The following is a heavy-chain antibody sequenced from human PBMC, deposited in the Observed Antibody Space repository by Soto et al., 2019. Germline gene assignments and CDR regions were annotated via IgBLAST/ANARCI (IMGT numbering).Heavy chain of an antibody. CDR1: GFTFSSYA. J-gene: IGHJ6*02. Sequence: QRLSCAASGFTFSSYAMHWVRQAPGKGLEWVAVISYDGSNKYYADSVKGRFTISRDNSKNTLYLQMNSLRAEDTAVYYCARAIAARPDYYYGMDVWGQGTTVTVSS. CDR2: ISYDGSNK. V-gene: IGHV3-30-3*01. CDR3: ARAIAARPDYYYGMDV. D-gene: IGHD6-6*01.